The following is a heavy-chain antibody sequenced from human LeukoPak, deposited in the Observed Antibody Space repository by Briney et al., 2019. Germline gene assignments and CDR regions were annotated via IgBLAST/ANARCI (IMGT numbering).Heavy chain of an antibody. CDR3: AREGVPGSSGYWSFDP. V-gene: IGHV3-7*01. D-gene: IGHD3-22*01. CDR1: GFTFSSYW. J-gene: IGHJ5*02. CDR2: IKQDGSEK. Sequence: PGGSLRLSCAASGFTFSSYWMSWVRQAPGKGLEWVANIKQDGSEKYYVDSVKGRFTISRDNAKNSLYLQMNSLRAEDTAVYYCAREGVPGSSGYWSFDPWGQGTLVTVSS.